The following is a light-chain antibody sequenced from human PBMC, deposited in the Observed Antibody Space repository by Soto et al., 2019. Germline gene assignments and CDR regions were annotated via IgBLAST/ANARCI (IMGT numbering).Light chain of an antibody. CDR3: SSFASTHTYV. CDR1: SSDVAFYNH. CDR2: EVN. J-gene: IGLJ1*01. Sequence: QSALTQPASVSGSPGQSITISCTGTSSDVAFYNHVSWYQQHPGKAPKLLIYEVNNRPSGVSHRLSGSKSGNTASLTISGLQAEDEADHYCSSFASTHTYVFGTGTKVTVL. V-gene: IGLV2-14*01.